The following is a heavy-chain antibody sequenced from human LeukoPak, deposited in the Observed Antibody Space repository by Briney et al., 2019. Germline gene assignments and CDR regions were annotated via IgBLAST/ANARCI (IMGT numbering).Heavy chain of an antibody. J-gene: IGHJ6*02. CDR1: GGSISSYY. CDR3: ARLTTVTTPRGTLYYGMDV. CDR2: IYTSGST. Sequence: SETLSLTCTVSGGSISSYYWSWIRQPAGKGREWIGRIYTSGSTNYNPSLKSRVTMSVDTSKNQFSLKLSSVTAADTAVYYCARLTTVTTPRGTLYYGMDVWGQGTTVTVSS. V-gene: IGHV4-4*07. D-gene: IGHD4-17*01.